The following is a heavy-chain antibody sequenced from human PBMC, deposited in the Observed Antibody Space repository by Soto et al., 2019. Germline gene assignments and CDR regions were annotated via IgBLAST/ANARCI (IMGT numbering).Heavy chain of an antibody. CDR3: ASPAWGLPSPKQNWFDP. CDR1: GFTFSSYW. Sequence: GGSLRLSCAASGFTFSSYWMTWVRQAPGKGLEWVANIKEDGSERYYVDSVKGRFTISRDNAKSSLYLQMNSLRADDTALYYCASPAWGLPSPKQNWFDPWGQGTLVTVSS. V-gene: IGHV3-7*01. J-gene: IGHJ5*02. CDR2: IKEDGSER. D-gene: IGHD7-27*01.